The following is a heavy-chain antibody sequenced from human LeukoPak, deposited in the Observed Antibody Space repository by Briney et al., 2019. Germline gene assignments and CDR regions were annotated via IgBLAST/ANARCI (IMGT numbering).Heavy chain of an antibody. Sequence: GGSLRLSCAASGFTVSSNSLSWVRQAPGKGLEWVSIIYNGGSTYYADSVKGRFTISRDNSKNTLYLQMNSLRAEDTAVYYCAKTYSGSYSYYFDYWGQGTLVTVSS. J-gene: IGHJ4*02. CDR3: AKTYSGSYSYYFDY. CDR1: GFTVSSNS. V-gene: IGHV3-53*01. D-gene: IGHD1-26*01. CDR2: IYNGGST.